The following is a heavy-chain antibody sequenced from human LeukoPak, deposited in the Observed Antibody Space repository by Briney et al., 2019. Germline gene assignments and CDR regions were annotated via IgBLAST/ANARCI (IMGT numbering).Heavy chain of an antibody. J-gene: IGHJ4*02. CDR2: ISSSSSTI. CDR1: GFTLSNYN. Sequence: GGSLRLSCAASGFTLSNYNMNWVRQAPGKGLEWVSYISSSSSTIYYADSVKGRFTISRDIAKNSLYLQMNSLRDEDTAVYYCAREGPRGNSQFDYWGQGTLVTVSS. D-gene: IGHD2/OR15-2a*01. CDR3: AREGPRGNSQFDY. V-gene: IGHV3-48*02.